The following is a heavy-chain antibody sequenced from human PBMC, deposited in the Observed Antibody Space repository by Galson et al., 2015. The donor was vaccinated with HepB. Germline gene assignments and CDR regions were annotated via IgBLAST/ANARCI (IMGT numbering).Heavy chain of an antibody. CDR3: TRAASANSYGFLGH. V-gene: IGHV3-74*01. CDR1: GFTFSSYW. CDR2: VKSDGSST. Sequence: SLRLSCAASGFTFSSYWMHWVRQAPGKGLVWVSRVKSDGSSTDYADSVKGRFTISRDNAKNTLYLQMNSLRAEDTAVYYCTRAASANSYGFLGHWGQGTLVTVSS. J-gene: IGHJ4*02. D-gene: IGHD5-18*01.